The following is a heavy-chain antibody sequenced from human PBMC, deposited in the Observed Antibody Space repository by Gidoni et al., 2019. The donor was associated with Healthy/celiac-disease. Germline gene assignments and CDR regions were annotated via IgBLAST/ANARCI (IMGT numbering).Heavy chain of an antibody. CDR2: IYYSGST. CDR3: ARGGLARAFDI. Sequence: QVQLQESGPGLVKPSETLSLTCTVPGGSISSYYWRWIRQPPGKGLEWIGYIYYSGSTNYNPSLKSRVTISVDTSKNQFSLKLSSVTAADTAVYYCARGGLARAFDIWGQGTMVTVSS. V-gene: IGHV4-59*01. CDR1: GGSISSYY. D-gene: IGHD6-19*01. J-gene: IGHJ3*02.